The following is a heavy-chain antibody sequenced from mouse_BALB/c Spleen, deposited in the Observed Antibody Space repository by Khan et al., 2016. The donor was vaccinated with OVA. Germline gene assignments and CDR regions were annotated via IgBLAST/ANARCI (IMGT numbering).Heavy chain of an antibody. Sequence: EVQLQESGGDLVRPGGSLKLSCAASGFSFSSYSMSWVRQTPDKRLEWVATISSGGDYTYYPDSVKGRFTISRDNAKNTLYLHMSSLKSEDTAIYYWSSHLTGSFAYWGQGTLVTVSA. CDR2: ISSGGDYT. J-gene: IGHJ3*01. D-gene: IGHD4-1*01. CDR1: GFSFSSYS. CDR3: SSHLTGSFAY. V-gene: IGHV5-6*01.